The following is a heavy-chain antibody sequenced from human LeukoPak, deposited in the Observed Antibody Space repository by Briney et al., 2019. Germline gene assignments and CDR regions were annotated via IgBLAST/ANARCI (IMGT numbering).Heavy chain of an antibody. J-gene: IGHJ4*02. CDR3: ARDQALDY. V-gene: IGHV3-30*04. CDR2: ISYDGSNK. Sequence: GGSLRLSCAASGFTFSSYAMHWVRQAPGKGLEWVAVISYDGSNKYYADSVKGRFTISRDNAKNSLYLQMNSLRAEDTAVYYCARDQALDYWGQGTLVTVSS. CDR1: GFTFSSYA.